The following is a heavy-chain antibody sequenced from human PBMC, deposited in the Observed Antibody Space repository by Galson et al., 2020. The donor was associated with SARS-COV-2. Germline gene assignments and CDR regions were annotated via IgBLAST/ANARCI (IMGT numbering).Heavy chain of an antibody. Sequence: ASVKVSCKASGYTFTSYAMNWVRLAPGQGLEWMGWINTNTGNPTYAQGFTGRFVFSLDTSVSTAYLQISSLKAEDTAVYYCARDLGYCSSTSCYDGIRTYYGMDVWGQGTTVTVSS. CDR2: INTNTGNP. V-gene: IGHV7-4-1*02. D-gene: IGHD2-2*01. J-gene: IGHJ6*02. CDR1: GYTFTSYA. CDR3: ARDLGYCSSTSCYDGIRTYYGMDV.